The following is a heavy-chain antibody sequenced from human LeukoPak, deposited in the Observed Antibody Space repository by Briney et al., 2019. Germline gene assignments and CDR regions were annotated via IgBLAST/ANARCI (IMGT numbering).Heavy chain of an antibody. CDR2: ISSSGSTM. CDR3: SLLAVASPQDY. D-gene: IGHD6-19*01. V-gene: IGHV3-48*03. J-gene: IGHJ4*02. Sequence: GGSLRLSCAASGFTFSTYEMHWVRQAPGKGLEWVSDISSSGSTMYYADSVKGRFTTSRDNAKNSLYLQMHSLRAEDTAVYYCSLLAVASPQDYWGQGTLVTVSS. CDR1: GFTFSTYE.